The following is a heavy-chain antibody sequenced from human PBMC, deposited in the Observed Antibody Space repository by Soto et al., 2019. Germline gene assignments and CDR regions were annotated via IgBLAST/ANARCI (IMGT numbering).Heavy chain of an antibody. CDR1: GFTFSSYA. D-gene: IGHD3-10*01. V-gene: IGHV3-23*01. Sequence: EVQLLESGGGLVQPGGSLRLSCAASGFTFSSYAMSWVRQAPGKGLEWVSAISGSGGSTYYADSVKGRFTISRDNSKNTLYLQMNSLRAEDTAVYYCAKVLLWFGELNYGMDVWGQGTTVTVSS. CDR3: AKVLLWFGELNYGMDV. J-gene: IGHJ6*02. CDR2: ISGSGGST.